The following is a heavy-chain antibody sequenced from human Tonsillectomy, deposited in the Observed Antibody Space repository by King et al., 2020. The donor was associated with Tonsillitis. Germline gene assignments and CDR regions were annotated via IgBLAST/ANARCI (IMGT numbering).Heavy chain of an antibody. V-gene: IGHV4-59*08. CDR1: DGSISGYY. J-gene: IGHJ3*02. CDR3: ARHMQRAAYDI. Sequence: QLQESGPGLVNPSETLSLTCTVSDGSISGYYWSWIRQPPGKGLEWIAYIQYGGCTNYNSSLKSRAIISVDTSQGQLSLTLTSGTAADTAVYYCARHMQRAAYDIWGQGRMVTVAS. CDR2: IQYGGCT.